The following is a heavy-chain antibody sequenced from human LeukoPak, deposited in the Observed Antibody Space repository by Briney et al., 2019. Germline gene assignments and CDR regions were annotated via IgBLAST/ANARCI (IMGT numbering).Heavy chain of an antibody. J-gene: IGHJ4*02. CDR3: AKDLSTGIQRTYFDY. D-gene: IGHD3-10*02. V-gene: IGHV3-23*01. CDR1: GFTVSSNY. CDR2: ISGSGTST. Sequence: PGGSLRLSCAASGFTVSSNYMSWVRQAPGKGLEWVSAISGSGTSTYYADSVKGRFTISRDNSKSTLYLQMNSLRAEDTAVYYCAKDLSTGIQRTYFDYWGQGTLVTVSS.